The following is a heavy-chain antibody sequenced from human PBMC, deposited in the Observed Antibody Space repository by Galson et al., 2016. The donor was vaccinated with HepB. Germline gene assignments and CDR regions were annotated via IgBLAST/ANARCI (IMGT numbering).Heavy chain of an antibody. Sequence: QSGAEVKKSGESLKISCKASGYSFSTYWIGRVRQMPGKGLEWMGVIYPGDSDIRYSPSLEGQVTISVDRSINTVYLQWRSLKVADTAMYYCVRQGGYSYFRASDSFDLWGRGTMVIGSS. D-gene: IGHD4-11*01. J-gene: IGHJ3*01. CDR3: VRQGGYSYFRASDSFDL. CDR2: IYPGDSDI. CDR1: GYSFSTYW. V-gene: IGHV5-51*01.